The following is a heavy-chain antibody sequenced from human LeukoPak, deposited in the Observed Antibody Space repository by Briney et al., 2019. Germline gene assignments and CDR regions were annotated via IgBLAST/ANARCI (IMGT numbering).Heavy chain of an antibody. D-gene: IGHD3-16*01. J-gene: IGHJ4*02. CDR3: ARGSGYGSISVFDY. CDR2: IYYSGST. V-gene: IGHV4-59*12. CDR1: GGSISSYY. Sequence: SETLSLTCTVSGGSISSYYWSWIRQPPGKGLEWIGYIYYSGSTNYNPSLKSRVTISVDTSKNQFSLKLSSVTAADTAVYYCARGSGYGSISVFDYRGQGTLVTVSS.